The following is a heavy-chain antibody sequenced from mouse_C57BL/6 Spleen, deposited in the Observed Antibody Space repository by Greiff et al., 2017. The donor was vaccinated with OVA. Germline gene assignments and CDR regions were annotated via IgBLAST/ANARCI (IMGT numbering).Heavy chain of an antibody. CDR2: ISSGSSTI. CDR1: GFTFSDYG. CDR3: ARGGTVVPSWFAY. J-gene: IGHJ3*01. D-gene: IGHD1-1*01. Sequence: EVKLMESGGGLVKPGGSLKLSCAASGFTFSDYGMHWVRQAPEKGLEWVAYISSGSSTIYYADTVKGRFTISRDNAKNTLFLQMTSLRSEDTAMYYCARGGTVVPSWFAYWGQGTLVTVSA. V-gene: IGHV5-17*01.